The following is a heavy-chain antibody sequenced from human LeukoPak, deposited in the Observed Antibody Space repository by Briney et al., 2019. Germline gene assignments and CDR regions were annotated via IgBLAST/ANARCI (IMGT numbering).Heavy chain of an antibody. J-gene: IGHJ6*02. CDR3: ARGGVRVGVMYHYNGMDV. CDR1: GFTFNSYA. Sequence: GGSLRLSCAASGFTFNSYAMHWVRQAPGKGLEWVSLIWYDGSTQYYADSVKGRFTISRDNSENTLYLQMDSLRVDDTALYYCARGGVRVGVMYHYNGMDVWGQGTTVTVSS. D-gene: IGHD3-16*01. CDR2: IWYDGSTQ. V-gene: IGHV3-33*01.